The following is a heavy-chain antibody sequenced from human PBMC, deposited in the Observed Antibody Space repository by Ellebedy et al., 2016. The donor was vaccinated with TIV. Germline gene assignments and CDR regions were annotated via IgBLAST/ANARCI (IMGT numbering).Heavy chain of an antibody. V-gene: IGHV3-21*06. CDR2: ISRSSSFI. D-gene: IGHD3-10*01. CDR3: VRDSGSGLN. Sequence: GGSLRLXCVTSGFTFDTHSMHWVRQAPGKGLVWVASISRSSSFIYYADSVKGRFTISRDNAKSSLYLQMNSLRVEDTAVYFCVRDSGSGLNWGQGTLVTVSS. CDR1: GFTFDTHS. J-gene: IGHJ4*02.